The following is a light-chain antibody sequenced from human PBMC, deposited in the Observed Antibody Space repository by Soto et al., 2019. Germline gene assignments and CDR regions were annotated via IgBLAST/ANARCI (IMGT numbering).Light chain of an antibody. J-gene: IGLJ1*01. V-gene: IGLV3-25*03. CDR3: QSADKSGTYV. Sequence: SYELTQPPSVSVSPGQMARITCSGDALLKQYAYWYQQKPGQAPVLLIYKNSERPSGIPERFSGSSSGTTVTLTISGVQAEDEADYYCQSADKSGTYVFGTGTKLTVL. CDR2: KNS. CDR1: ALLKQY.